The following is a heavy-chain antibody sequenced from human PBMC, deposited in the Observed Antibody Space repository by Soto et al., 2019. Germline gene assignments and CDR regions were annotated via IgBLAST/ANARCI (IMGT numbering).Heavy chain of an antibody. V-gene: IGHV1-69*04. CDR1: GGTFSSYT. Sequence: SVKVSCKASGGTFSSYTISWVRQAPGQGLEWMGRIIPILGIANYAQKFRGRVTITADKSTSTAYMELSSLRSEDTAVYYCARDRLPSREDYYDSSGYRALGYWGQGTLVTVSS. CDR2: IIPILGIA. D-gene: IGHD3-22*01. CDR3: ARDRLPSREDYYDSSGYRALGY. J-gene: IGHJ4*02.